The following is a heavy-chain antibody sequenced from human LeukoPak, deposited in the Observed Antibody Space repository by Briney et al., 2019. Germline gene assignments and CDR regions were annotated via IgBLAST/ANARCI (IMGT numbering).Heavy chain of an antibody. CDR1: GGSISSGGYS. V-gene: IGHV4-61*08. CDR2: IYYSGST. CDR3: ARDVVGSGEFDY. Sequence: SETLSLTCAVSGGSISSGGYSWSWIRQPPGKGLEWIGYIYYSGSTYYNPSLKSRVTISVDTSKNQFSLKLSSVTAADTAVYYCARDVVGSGEFDYWGQGTLVTVSS. D-gene: IGHD2-21*01. J-gene: IGHJ4*02.